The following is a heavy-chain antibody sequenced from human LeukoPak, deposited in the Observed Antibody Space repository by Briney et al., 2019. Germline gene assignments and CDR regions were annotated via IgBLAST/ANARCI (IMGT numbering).Heavy chain of an antibody. D-gene: IGHD3-9*01. CDR1: GFTVSSNY. CDR3: AKDLALRYFDSGWFDP. J-gene: IGHJ5*02. CDR2: IYSGGST. V-gene: IGHV3-53*01. Sequence: GGSLRLSCAASGFTVSSNYMSWVRQAPGKGLEWVSVIYSGGSTYYADSVKGRFTISRDNAKNSLYLQMNSLRAEDTAVYYCAKDLALRYFDSGWFDPWGQGTLVTVSS.